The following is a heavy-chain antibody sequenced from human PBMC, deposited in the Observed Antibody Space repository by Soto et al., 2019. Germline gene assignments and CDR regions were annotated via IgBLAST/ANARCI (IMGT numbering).Heavy chain of an antibody. CDR1: GFTFSDYA. CDR2: VSHDGRNT. J-gene: IGHJ4*02. V-gene: IGHV3-30*18. CDR3: AKGGRQWLVTSDFNY. D-gene: IGHD6-19*01. Sequence: VQLVESGGGVVQPGRSLRLSCAASGFTFSDYAMHWVRLAPGKGLEWVAVVSHDGRNTHYTDSVKGRFTISRDSSKNTVSLEMTSLRAEDTAVYYCAKGGRQWLVTSDFNYWGQGALVTVSS.